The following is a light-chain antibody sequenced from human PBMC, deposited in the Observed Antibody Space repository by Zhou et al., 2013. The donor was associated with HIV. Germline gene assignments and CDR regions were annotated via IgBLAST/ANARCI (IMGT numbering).Light chain of an antibody. CDR1: QDISNY. CDR3: QQYDNLPRTLT. V-gene: IGKV1-33*01. J-gene: IGKJ4*01. CDR2: DAS. Sequence: DIQMTQSPSSLSAFVGDRVTITCRASQDISNYLAWFQQKPGKAPKLLIYDASNLEIGVPSRFSGSGSGTDFTFTISSLQPEDIATYYCQQYDNLPRTLTFGGGTKVDIK.